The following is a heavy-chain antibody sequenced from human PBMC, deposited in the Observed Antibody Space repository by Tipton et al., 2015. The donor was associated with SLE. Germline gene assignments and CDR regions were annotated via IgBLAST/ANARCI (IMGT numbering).Heavy chain of an antibody. CDR1: GGSFSSYG. D-gene: IGHD5-18*01. CDR3: ASQPERGYSYFSAFDI. V-gene: IGHV1-69*01. CDR2: IIPIFDTA. J-gene: IGHJ3*02. Sequence: QVQLVQSGAEVKKPGSSLKVSCKASGGSFSSYGISWVRQAPGQGLEWMGGIIPIFDTANYAQKFQGRVTITADESTSTAYMELSSLRSEDTAVFYCASQPERGYSYFSAFDIWGQGTMVTVSS.